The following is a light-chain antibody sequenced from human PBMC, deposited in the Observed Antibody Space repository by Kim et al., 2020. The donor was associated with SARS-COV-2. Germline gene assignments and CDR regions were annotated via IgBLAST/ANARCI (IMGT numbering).Light chain of an antibody. CDR1: QNVGSD. J-gene: IGKJ4*01. CDR3: QKYDSAPLT. CDR2: VTS. V-gene: IGKV1-27*01. Sequence: ASVGDRVTISCRASQNVGSDLAWYQQKPGRVPSLLISVTSTLRSGVPSRFSGSGSGSDFTLTISSLQSEDAATYYCQKYDSAPLTFGGGTKVDIK.